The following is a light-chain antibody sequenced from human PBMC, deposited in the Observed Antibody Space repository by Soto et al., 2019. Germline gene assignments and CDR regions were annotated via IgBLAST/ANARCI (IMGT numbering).Light chain of an antibody. V-gene: IGKV1-5*01. CDR3: QQYNSYST. Sequence: DIQMTQSPSTLSASVGDRVTITCRASQSISSWFAWYQQKPGQAPKLLSYDASSLESGVPSRFSGSGSGTEFTLTISSLQPDDFATYYIQQYNSYSTFGQGTKLEIK. CDR1: QSISSW. CDR2: DAS. J-gene: IGKJ2*01.